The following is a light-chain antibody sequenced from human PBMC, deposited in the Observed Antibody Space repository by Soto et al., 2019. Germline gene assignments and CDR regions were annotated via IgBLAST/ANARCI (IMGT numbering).Light chain of an antibody. CDR1: ASNIGSHS. V-gene: IGLV1-44*01. CDR3: AAWDDSLNSWV. Sequence: QAVVTQPPSASGTPGQRVTISCSGSASNIGSHSVNWYQQLPGAAPTLLIYNNDRRPSGVPNHFSGSKSGTSASLAINGLQSEDEADYYCAAWDDSLNSWVFGGGSKLTVL. J-gene: IGLJ3*02. CDR2: NND.